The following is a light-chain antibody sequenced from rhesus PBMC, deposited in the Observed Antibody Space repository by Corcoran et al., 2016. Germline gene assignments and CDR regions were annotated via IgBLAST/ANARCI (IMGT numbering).Light chain of an antibody. CDR2: KAS. J-gene: IGKJ4*01. V-gene: IGKV1-74*01. Sequence: DIQMTQSPSSLSASVGDRVTITCRASENVNNYLTWYQQKPGKAPKLLFYKASTLQSGVPSRFGGRGSGKDYTFPISSRQPEDVATYYCQHGYGTPLTFGGGTKVELK. CDR1: ENVNNY. CDR3: QHGYGTPLT.